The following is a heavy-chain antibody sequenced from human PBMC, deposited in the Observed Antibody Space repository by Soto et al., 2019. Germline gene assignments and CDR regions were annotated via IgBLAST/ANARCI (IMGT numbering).Heavy chain of an antibody. CDR1: GFTFSSYA. CDR3: AKVVSITMIVVVIPYFDY. J-gene: IGHJ4*02. CDR2: ISGSGGST. Sequence: PVGSLRLSCAASGFTFSSYAMSWVRQAPGKGLEWVSAISGSGGSTYYADSVKGRFTISRDNSKNTLYLQMNSLRAEDTAVYYCAKVVSITMIVVVIPYFDYWGQGTLVTVSS. D-gene: IGHD3-22*01. V-gene: IGHV3-23*01.